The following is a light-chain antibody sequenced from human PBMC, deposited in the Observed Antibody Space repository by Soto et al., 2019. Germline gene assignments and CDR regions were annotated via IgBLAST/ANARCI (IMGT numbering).Light chain of an antibody. CDR2: EVS. V-gene: IGLV2-8*01. CDR1: SIDVGGYNY. J-gene: IGLJ1*01. Sequence: QSVLTQPPSASGFPGRSVTITCTGTSIDVGGYNYVSWYQQHPGKAPKLMIYEVSKRPSGVPDRFSGSKSGNTASLTVSGLQAEDEADYYCSSYAGSNNLGVFGTGTKVTVL. CDR3: SSYAGSNNLGV.